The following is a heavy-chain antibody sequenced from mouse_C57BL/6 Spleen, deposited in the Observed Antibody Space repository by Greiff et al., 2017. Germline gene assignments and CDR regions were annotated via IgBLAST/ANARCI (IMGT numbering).Heavy chain of an antibody. CDR2: IYPGDGDT. CDR3: SRSGENHLFDY. J-gene: IGHJ2*01. V-gene: IGHV1-82*01. D-gene: IGHD3-2*02. Sequence: QVQLQQSGPELVKPGASVKLSCKASGYAFRSSWMNWVKQRPGKGLEWIGRIYPGDGDTNYNGKFKGNSTLTAYKSSSTAYMPLSSLTSEVSAFYFCSRSGENHLFDYWGQGTTLTVSS. CDR1: GYAFRSSW.